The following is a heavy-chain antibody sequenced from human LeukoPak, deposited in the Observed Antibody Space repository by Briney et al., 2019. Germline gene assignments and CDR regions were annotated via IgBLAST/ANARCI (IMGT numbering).Heavy chain of an antibody. D-gene: IGHD5-18*01. V-gene: IGHV4-39*01. CDR3: ARHPPYGYFSGGDWFDP. J-gene: IGHJ5*02. Sequence: SETLSLTCTVSGGSISSSSYYWGWIRQPPGKGLEWIGGIYYSGSTYYNPSLKSRVTISVDTSKNQFSLKLSSVPAADTAVYYCARHPPYGYFSGGDWFDPWGQGTLVTVSS. CDR1: GGSISSSSYY. CDR2: IYYSGST.